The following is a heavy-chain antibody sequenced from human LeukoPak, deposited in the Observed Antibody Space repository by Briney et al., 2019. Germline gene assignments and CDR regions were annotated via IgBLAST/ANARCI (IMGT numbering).Heavy chain of an antibody. V-gene: IGHV3-7*01. CDR1: GFTFTNNF. CDR3: ARDDSLAVAGTEGYYLDY. Sequence: GGSLRLSCAASGFTFTNNFMSWVRQVPGKGLEWVANIKQDGPETTYADSVKGRFTISRDNAKNSLYLQMNSLRAEDTAVYYCARDDSLAVAGTEGYYLDYWGQGTLVTVSS. CDR2: IKQDGPET. J-gene: IGHJ4*02. D-gene: IGHD6-19*01.